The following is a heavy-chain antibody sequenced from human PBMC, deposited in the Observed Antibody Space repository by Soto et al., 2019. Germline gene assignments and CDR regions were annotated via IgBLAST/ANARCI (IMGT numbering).Heavy chain of an antibody. J-gene: IGHJ4*02. Sequence: QVQLVQSGAEVKKPGASVKVSCKASGYTFTSYGISWVRLAPGQGPEWMGWISAYNGNRKYAQKLQARVTMTTDTSTSTAYMELMSLRSVDTAVYYCAREPYHRSGVHFDYWGQGTLVTVSS. V-gene: IGHV1-18*01. D-gene: IGHD2-21*01. CDR2: ISAYNGNR. CDR3: AREPYHRSGVHFDY. CDR1: GYTFTSYG.